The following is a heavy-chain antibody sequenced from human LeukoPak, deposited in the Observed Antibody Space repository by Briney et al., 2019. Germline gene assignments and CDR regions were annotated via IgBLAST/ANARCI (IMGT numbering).Heavy chain of an antibody. CDR1: GDSISSSSYY. Sequence: PSETLSLTCTVSGDSISSSSYYWEWIRQPPGKGLEWIGSTFYSGSTYYNPSLKSRVTISVDTSKNQFSLKLSSVTAADTAVYYCARRKGYSSVDYWGQGTLVTVSS. CDR2: TFYSGST. V-gene: IGHV4-39*01. J-gene: IGHJ4*02. CDR3: ARRKGYSSVDY. D-gene: IGHD6-19*01.